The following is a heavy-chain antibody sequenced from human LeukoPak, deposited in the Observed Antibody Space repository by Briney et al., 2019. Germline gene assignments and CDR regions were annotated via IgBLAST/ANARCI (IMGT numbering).Heavy chain of an antibody. J-gene: IGHJ6*04. D-gene: IGHD3-10*02. V-gene: IGHV3-7*01. CDR1: GFTFSTQW. CDR2: VNQAGTQK. CDR3: AELGITMIGGV. Sequence: PGGSLRLSYAASGFTFSTQWMSWVRQAPGKGLEWVAIVNQAGTQKYYVDSVKGRFTISRDNAKNSLYLQMNSLRAEDTAVYYCAELGITMIGGVWGKGTTVTISS.